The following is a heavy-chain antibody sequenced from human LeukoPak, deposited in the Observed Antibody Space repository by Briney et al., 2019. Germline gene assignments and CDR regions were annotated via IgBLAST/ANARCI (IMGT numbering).Heavy chain of an antibody. CDR1: GFTFSSYG. J-gene: IGHJ4*02. Sequence: GRSLRLSCAASGFTFSSYGMHWVRQAPGKGLEWVAVISYDGSNTYYADSVKGRFTISRDNSKNMLYLQMNSLRAEDTAVHYCAKPYYYGSRSYMDYWGQGTLVTVSS. CDR3: AKPYYYGSRSYMDY. D-gene: IGHD3-10*01. V-gene: IGHV3-30*18. CDR2: ISYDGSNT.